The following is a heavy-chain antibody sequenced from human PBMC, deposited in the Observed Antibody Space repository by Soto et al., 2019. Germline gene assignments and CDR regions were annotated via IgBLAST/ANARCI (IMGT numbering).Heavy chain of an antibody. V-gene: IGHV3-74*01. D-gene: IGHD2-8*01. Sequence: EEQLVESGGGLVQPGGSLRLSCAASGFTFSSYWMHWVRQAPGKGLVWVSRISSDGSSTTYADSVKGRFTISRDNAKNTTYYQQMSRRGADETAVFCCRIMHYYYMDVWGKGTTVTVSS. CDR2: ISSDGSST. J-gene: IGHJ6*03. CDR1: GFTFSSYW. CDR3: RIMHYYYMDV.